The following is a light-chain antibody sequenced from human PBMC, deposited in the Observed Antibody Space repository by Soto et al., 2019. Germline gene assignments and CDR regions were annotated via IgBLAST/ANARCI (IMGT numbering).Light chain of an antibody. CDR2: DAS. Sequence: IQRTQSPTTRAESIGDRVTITCRVSQSISNWLAWLQQKPGKAPKVLIFDASNLGSGVPSRFSGSGSGTEFTLTISSLQPGDFGNYYCQQYNSYSPWTFGQGTKVDIK. V-gene: IGKV1-5*01. CDR1: QSISNW. CDR3: QQYNSYSPWT. J-gene: IGKJ1*01.